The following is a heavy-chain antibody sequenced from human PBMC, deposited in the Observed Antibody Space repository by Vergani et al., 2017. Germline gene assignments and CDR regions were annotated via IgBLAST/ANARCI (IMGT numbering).Heavy chain of an antibody. CDR3: ARDCTSGGCPENYGMDV. CDR2: IGSSGPYI. CDR1: GFTFSDFS. J-gene: IGHJ6*01. V-gene: IGHV3-21*06. Sequence: VPLVESGGGLVKPGGSLRLSCAASGFTFSDFSMSWVRQAPGKGLEWVAFIGSSGPYIHYADSVKGRFILSRDNTKNSLFLQLGSLRAEDAAVYYCARDCTSGGCPENYGMDVWGQGATGTVSP. D-gene: IGHD2-8*01.